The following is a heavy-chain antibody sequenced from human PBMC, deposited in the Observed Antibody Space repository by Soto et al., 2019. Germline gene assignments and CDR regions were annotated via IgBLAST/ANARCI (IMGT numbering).Heavy chain of an antibody. CDR2: INAGNGNT. CDR1: GYTFTSYG. CDR3: ARDVTGTTSTPFDY. Sequence: ASVKVSCKASGYTFTSYGISWVRQAPGQRLEWMGWINAGNGNTKYSQKFQGRVTITRHTPASTAYMELSSLRSEDTAVYYCARDVTGTTSTPFDYWGQGTLVTVSS. V-gene: IGHV1-3*01. J-gene: IGHJ4*02. D-gene: IGHD1-1*01.